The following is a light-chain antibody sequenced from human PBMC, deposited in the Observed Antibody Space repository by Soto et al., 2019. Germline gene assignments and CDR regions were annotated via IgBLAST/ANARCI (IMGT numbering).Light chain of an antibody. CDR2: GAS. V-gene: IGKV3D-15*02. Sequence: ETVMTQSPATLSVSPGERATLSCRASQSVDSTLAWYQQKPGQAPRLLIYGASTRATGIPDRFSGSGSGTDFSLTIRGLKPEDFAVYYCQQYRMSPNTFGQGTRLEIK. CDR3: QQYRMSPNT. J-gene: IGKJ5*01. CDR1: QSVDST.